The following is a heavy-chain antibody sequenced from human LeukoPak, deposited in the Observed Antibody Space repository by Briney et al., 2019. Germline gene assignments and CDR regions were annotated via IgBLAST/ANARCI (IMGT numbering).Heavy chain of an antibody. D-gene: IGHD3-16*02. CDR3: ARGVRLGELSLSH. CDR1: GFTVSSNY. J-gene: IGHJ4*02. V-gene: IGHV3-53*04. CDR2: IYSGGST. Sequence: GGSLRLSCAASGFTVSSNYMSWVRQAPGKGLEWVSVIYSGGSTYYADSVKGRFTISRHNSKNTLYLQMNSLRAEDTAVYHCARGVRLGELSLSHWGQGTLVTVSS.